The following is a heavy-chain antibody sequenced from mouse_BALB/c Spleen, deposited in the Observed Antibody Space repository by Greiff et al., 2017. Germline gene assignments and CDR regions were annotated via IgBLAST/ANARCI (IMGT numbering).Heavy chain of an antibody. V-gene: IGHV2-9-2*01. CDR2: IWTGGGT. Sequence: QVQLKESGPGLVAPSQSLSITCTVSGFSLTSYDISWIRQPPGKGLEWLGVIWTGGGTNYNSAFMSRLSISKDNSKSQVFLKMNSLQTDDTAIYYCVRDRYYDDAMDYWGQGTSVTVSS. CDR1: GFSLTSYD. D-gene: IGHD2-4*01. J-gene: IGHJ4*01. CDR3: VRDRYYDDAMDY.